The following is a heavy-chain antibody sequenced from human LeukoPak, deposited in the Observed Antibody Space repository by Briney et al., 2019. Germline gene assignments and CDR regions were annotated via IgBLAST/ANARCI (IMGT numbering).Heavy chain of an antibody. Sequence: PGESLKISCKGSGYSFTSYWIGWVRHMPGKGLEWLGIIYPGDSDTRYSPSFQGQVTISADKSISTAYLQWSSLKASDTAMYYCARRQRLSGDSLAAFDISGQGTMVTVSS. CDR2: IYPGDSDT. CDR3: ARRQRLSGDSLAAFDI. CDR1: GYSFTSYW. V-gene: IGHV5-51*01. D-gene: IGHD7-27*01. J-gene: IGHJ3*02.